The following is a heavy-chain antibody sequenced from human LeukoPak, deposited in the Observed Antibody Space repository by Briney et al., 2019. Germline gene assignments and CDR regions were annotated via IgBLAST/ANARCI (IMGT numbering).Heavy chain of an antibody. CDR2: IWYDGSKK. D-gene: IGHD5-12*01. CDR1: GFTFSSYG. CDR3: ARVTVATNTFDAFDI. J-gene: IGHJ3*02. V-gene: IGHV3-33*01. Sequence: GGSLRLSCAASGFTFSSYGMHWVRQAPGKGLEWVAVIWYDGSKKYYADSVKGRFTISRDNSKNTLYLQMNSLRVEDTAVYYCARVTVATNTFDAFDIWGQGTMVTVSS.